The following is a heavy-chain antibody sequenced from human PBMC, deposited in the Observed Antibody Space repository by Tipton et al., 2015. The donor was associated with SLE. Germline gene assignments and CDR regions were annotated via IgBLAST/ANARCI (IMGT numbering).Heavy chain of an antibody. J-gene: IGHJ4*02. CDR1: GYSFSDDY. CDR2: LIPYSGGS. D-gene: IGHD2-15*01. V-gene: IGHV1-2*02. Sequence: QLVQSGAEVKKPGASVKVSCKTSGYSFSDDYMHWVRQAPGQGLEWIGWLIPYSGGSKYAQKFQGRVTMTRDTSINTAYMELSSLKSDDTAVYYCARASEEGTCSGGSCYSLWGQGTLVTVSS. CDR3: ARASEEGTCSGGSCYSL.